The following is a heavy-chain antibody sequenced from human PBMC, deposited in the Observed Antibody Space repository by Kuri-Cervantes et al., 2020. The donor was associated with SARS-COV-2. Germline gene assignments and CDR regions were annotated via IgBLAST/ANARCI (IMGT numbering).Heavy chain of an antibody. CDR1: GGSISSTSYY. V-gene: IGHV4-39*01. CDR3: ARQLGIDDASDI. Sequence: ESLKISCTVSGGSISSTSYYWGWTRQPPGKGLEWIGTIHHSGTTYYNPSLESRVTISVDTSQNQFSLKLSSVTAADTAMFYCARQLGIDDASDIWGQGTMVTVSS. J-gene: IGHJ3*02. CDR2: IHHSGTT. D-gene: IGHD7-27*01.